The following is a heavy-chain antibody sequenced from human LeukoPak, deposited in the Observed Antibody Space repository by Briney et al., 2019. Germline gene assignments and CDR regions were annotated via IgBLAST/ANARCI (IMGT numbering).Heavy chain of an antibody. CDR3: ARATDYGDYVSEGPRRFDP. CDR2: IYYSGST. J-gene: IGHJ5*02. CDR1: GGSISSGDYY. Sequence: SETLSLTCTVSGGSISSGDYYWSWIRQPPGKGLEWIGYIYYSGSTYYNPSLKSRVTISVDTSKNQFSPKLSSVTAADTAVYYCARATDYGDYVSEGPRRFDPWGQGTLVTVSS. V-gene: IGHV4-30-4*08. D-gene: IGHD4-17*01.